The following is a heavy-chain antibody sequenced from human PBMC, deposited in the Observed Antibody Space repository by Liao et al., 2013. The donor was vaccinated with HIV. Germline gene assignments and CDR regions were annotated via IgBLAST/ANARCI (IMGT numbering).Heavy chain of an antibody. CDR1: GGSFSGYY. CDR2: INRGGIT. V-gene: IGHV4-34*01. J-gene: IGHJ4*02. Sequence: QVQLQQWGAGLLKPSETLSLTCAVYGGSFSGYYWSWIRQPPGKGLEWIGEINRGGITHYNPSLKTRVTISVDTSKNQFSLDLSSVTAADTAVYYCAGERGEFDYWGQGTLVTVSS. CDR3: AGERGEFDY. D-gene: IGHD3-10*01.